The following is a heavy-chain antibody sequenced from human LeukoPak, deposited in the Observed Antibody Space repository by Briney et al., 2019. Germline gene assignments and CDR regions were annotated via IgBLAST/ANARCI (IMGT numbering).Heavy chain of an antibody. V-gene: IGHV3-33*06. CDR3: AKDYGDYCDY. J-gene: IGHJ4*02. D-gene: IGHD4-17*01. CDR2: IWYDGSNK. CDR1: GFTFSSYG. Sequence: PGRSLRLSCAASGFTFSSYGMHWVRQAPGKGLEWVAVIWYDGSNKYYADSVKGRFTISRDNSKNTLYLQMNSLRAVDTAVYYCAKDYGDYCDYWGQGTLVTVSS.